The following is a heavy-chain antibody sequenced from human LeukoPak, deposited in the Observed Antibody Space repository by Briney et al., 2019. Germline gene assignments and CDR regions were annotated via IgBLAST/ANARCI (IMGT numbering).Heavy chain of an antibody. V-gene: IGHV3-48*04. CDR3: ASAYRYDFWSGPDPIDY. CDR1: GFTFSSYS. J-gene: IGHJ4*02. Sequence: GGSLRLSCAASGFTFSSYSMNWVRQAPGKGLEWVSYISSSSSTIYYADSVKGRFTISRDNAKNSLYLQMNSLRAEDTAVYYCASAYRYDFWSGPDPIDYWGQGTLVTVSS. CDR2: ISSSSSTI. D-gene: IGHD3-3*01.